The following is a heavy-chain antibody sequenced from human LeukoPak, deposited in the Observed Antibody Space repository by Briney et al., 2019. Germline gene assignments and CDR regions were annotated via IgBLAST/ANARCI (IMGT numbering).Heavy chain of an antibody. J-gene: IGHJ4*02. CDR3: ARVFGIKGYFDY. V-gene: IGHV3-48*03. D-gene: IGHD1-14*01. CDR1: GFTFSSYE. Sequence: GGSLRLSCAASGFTFSSYEMNWVRQAPGKGLECVSYISSSGSTIYYADSVKGRFTISRDNAKNSLYLQMNSLRAEDTAVYYCARVFGIKGYFDYWGQGTLVTVSS. CDR2: ISSSGSTI.